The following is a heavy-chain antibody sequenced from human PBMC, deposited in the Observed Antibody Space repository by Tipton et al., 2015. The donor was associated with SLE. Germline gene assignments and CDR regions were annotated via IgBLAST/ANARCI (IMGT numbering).Heavy chain of an antibody. D-gene: IGHD6-13*01. CDR2: IYPDDSDT. J-gene: IGHJ4*02. V-gene: IGHV5-51*01. CDR3: ARGEQQLVTGNY. Sequence: QLVQSGAEVKKPGASVKVSCKASGYTFTSHWIGWVRQMPGKGLEWMGIIYPDDSDTRYSPSFQGQVTISADKSISTAYLQWSSLKASDTAMYYCARGEQQLVTGNYWGQGTLVTVSS. CDR1: GYTFTSHW.